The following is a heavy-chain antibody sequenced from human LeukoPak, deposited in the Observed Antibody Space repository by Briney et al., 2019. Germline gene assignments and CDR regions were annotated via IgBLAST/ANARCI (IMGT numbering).Heavy chain of an antibody. CDR1: GFPFSTYF. CDR2: IASDGSHT. Sequence: PGRSLRLSCAASGFPFSTYFMHWARQAPGKGLEWVADIASDGSHTFYVESVKGRFTISRDNSKNTLYLQMNSLRAEDTAVYFCARERQDTILHSGAFDIWGQGTMVTVSS. V-gene: IGHV3-30-3*01. CDR3: ARERQDTILHSGAFDI. J-gene: IGHJ3*02. D-gene: IGHD2-21*01.